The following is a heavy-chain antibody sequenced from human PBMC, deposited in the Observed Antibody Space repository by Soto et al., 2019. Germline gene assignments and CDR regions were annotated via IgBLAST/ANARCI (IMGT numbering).Heavy chain of an antibody. CDR3: ARHLGGSTYYSGMDV. V-gene: IGHV1-69*12. Sequence: QVQLVQSGAEVKKPGSSVKVSCKASGGTFSSYAISWVRQAPGQGLEWMGGIIPIFGTADYAQKFQGRVTITADEFTSTAYMELSRLRSEDTAVYYCARHLGGSTYYSGMDVWGQGTTVTVSS. J-gene: IGHJ6*02. CDR2: IIPIFGTA. D-gene: IGHD3-16*01. CDR1: GGTFSSYA.